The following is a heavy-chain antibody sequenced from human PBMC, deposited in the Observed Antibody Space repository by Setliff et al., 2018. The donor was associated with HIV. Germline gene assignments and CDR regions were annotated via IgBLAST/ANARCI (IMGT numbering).Heavy chain of an antibody. CDR1: GGYVSSKSYY. V-gene: IGHV4-39*01. Sequence: SETLSLTCNVSGGYVSSKSYYWAWIRQPPGKGLEWIGTMYYSGNTYYSPSLKSRVTITADSSKNQLSMNVSSVTAADTAVYYCARGWGHDGFDFWGQGTMVTVSS. CDR3: ARGWGHDGFDF. CDR2: MYYSGNT. D-gene: IGHD6-19*01. J-gene: IGHJ3*01.